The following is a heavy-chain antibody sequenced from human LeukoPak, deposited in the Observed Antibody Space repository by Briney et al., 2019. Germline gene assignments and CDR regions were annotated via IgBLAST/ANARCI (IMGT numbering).Heavy chain of an antibody. V-gene: IGHV4-34*01. CDR1: GGSFSSYY. Sequence: SETLSLTCAVYGGSFSSYYWSWIRQPPGKGLERIGEINHSGSTNYNPSLKSRVTISVDTSKNQFSLKLSSVTAADTAVYYCARTRRGSSWYPLYCGMDVWGKGTTVTVSS. CDR2: INHSGST. D-gene: IGHD6-13*01. CDR3: ARTRRGSSWYPLYCGMDV. J-gene: IGHJ6*04.